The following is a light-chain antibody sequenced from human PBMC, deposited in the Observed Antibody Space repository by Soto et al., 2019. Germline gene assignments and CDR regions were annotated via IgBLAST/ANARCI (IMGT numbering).Light chain of an antibody. CDR2: GNS. CDR3: QSYDSSLSGFYV. CDR1: SSNIGAGYD. Sequence: QSVLTQPPSVSGAPGQRVTISCTGSSSNIGAGYDVHWYQQLPGTAPKPLIYGNSNRPSGVPDRFSGSKSGTSASLAITGLQAEDEADSYCQSYDSSLSGFYVFGTGTKLTVL. V-gene: IGLV1-40*01. J-gene: IGLJ1*01.